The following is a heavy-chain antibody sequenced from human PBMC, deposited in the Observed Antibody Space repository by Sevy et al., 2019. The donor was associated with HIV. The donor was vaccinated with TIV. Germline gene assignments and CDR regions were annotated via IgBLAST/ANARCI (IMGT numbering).Heavy chain of an antibody. D-gene: IGHD6-13*01. CDR1: GFTFSDYY. CDR3: ARGGIAAADPTYYYCYGLDV. CDR2: ISSSGSTI. J-gene: IGHJ6*02. Sequence: GGSLRLSCAASGFTFSDYYMSWIRQAPGKGLEWVSYISSSGSTICYADSVKGRFTISRDNAKNSLYLQMNSLRAEDTAVYYCARGGIAAADPTYYYCYGLDVWGQGTTVTVSS. V-gene: IGHV3-11*01.